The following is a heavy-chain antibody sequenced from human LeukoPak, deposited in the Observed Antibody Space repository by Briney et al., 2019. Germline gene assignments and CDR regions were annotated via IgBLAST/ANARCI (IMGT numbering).Heavy chain of an antibody. CDR3: ARYDGGSGPFDY. CDR1: GGTFSSYA. J-gene: IGHJ4*02. Sequence: SVKVSCKASGGTFSSYAISWVRQAPGQGLEWMGGIIPIFGTANYAQKFQGRVTITADESTSTAYMELSSLRSEDTAVYYCARYDGGSGPFDYWGQGTLVTVSS. CDR2: IIPIFGTA. D-gene: IGHD3-10*01. V-gene: IGHV1-69*01.